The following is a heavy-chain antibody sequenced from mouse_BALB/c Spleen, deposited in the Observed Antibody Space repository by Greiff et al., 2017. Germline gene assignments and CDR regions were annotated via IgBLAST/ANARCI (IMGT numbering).Heavy chain of an antibody. V-gene: IGHV1S29*02. Sequence: VQLQQSGPELVKPGASVKVSCKASGYAFTSYNMYWVKQSHGKSLEWIGYIDPYNGGTGYNQKFKSKATLTVDNSSSTAYMELRSLTSEDSAVYYCASSLRFDYWGQGTTLTVSS. D-gene: IGHD2-12*01. CDR1: GYAFTSYN. J-gene: IGHJ2*01. CDR3: ASSLRFDY. CDR2: IDPYNGGT.